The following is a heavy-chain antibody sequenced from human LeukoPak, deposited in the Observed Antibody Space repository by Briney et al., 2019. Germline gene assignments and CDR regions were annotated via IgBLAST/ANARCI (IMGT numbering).Heavy chain of an antibody. CDR2: FNHSGST. J-gene: IGHJ4*02. CDR1: GGSFSGYY. V-gene: IGHV4-34*01. CDR3: ARERYFDGSLY. Sequence: PSETLSLTCAVYGGSFSGYYWSWIRHPPGKGLKWIGEFNHSGSTNYNPSLKSRVTISVDTSKNQFSLKLSSMTAADTAVYYCARERYFDGSLYWGQGTLVTVSS. D-gene: IGHD3-9*01.